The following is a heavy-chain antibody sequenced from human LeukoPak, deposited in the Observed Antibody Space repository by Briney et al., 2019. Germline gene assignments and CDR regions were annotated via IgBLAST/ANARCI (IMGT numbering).Heavy chain of an antibody. CDR2: ISGRDGNT. D-gene: IGHD6-19*01. CDR3: AKDRIVMSGFFDY. Sequence: HTGGSLRLSCAASGFTFSSYAMSWVRQAPGKGLEWVSGISGRDGNTYYADSVKGRFTISRDNSKNTLYLQMISLRVEDTAIYYCAKDRIVMSGFFDYWGQGTLVTVSS. CDR1: GFTFSSYA. J-gene: IGHJ4*02. V-gene: IGHV3-23*01.